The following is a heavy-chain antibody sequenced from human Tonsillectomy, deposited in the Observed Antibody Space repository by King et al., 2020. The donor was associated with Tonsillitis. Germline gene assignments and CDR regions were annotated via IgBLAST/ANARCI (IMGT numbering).Heavy chain of an antibody. CDR2: ISYDGSMR. Sequence: VQLVESGGGVVQPGRSLRLSCAASGFTFSTYAMHWVRQAPGKGLEWVSVISYDGSMRYSADSVKGRFTISRDNSKSSLYLQMNSLRAEDTAVYFCARDRGYCSGGNCYRPYYFDYWGQGTLVTVSS. CDR3: ARDRGYCSGGNCYRPYYFDY. CDR1: GFTFSTYA. D-gene: IGHD2-15*01. J-gene: IGHJ4*02. V-gene: IGHV3-30-3*01.